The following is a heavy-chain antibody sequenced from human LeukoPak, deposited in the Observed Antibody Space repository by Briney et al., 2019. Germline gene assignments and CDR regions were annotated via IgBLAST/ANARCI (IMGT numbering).Heavy chain of an antibody. D-gene: IGHD5-18*01. Sequence: AGGSLRLSCAASGFTFSSYWMSWVRQAPGKGLEWVANIKQGGSEKYYADSVRGRFTTSRDNAKNSLYLQMNSLRAEDTAVYYCAREAYRDTSIDYCGQGTLVTVSS. CDR2: IKQGGSEK. V-gene: IGHV3-7*05. CDR3: AREAYRDTSIDY. CDR1: GFTFSSYW. J-gene: IGHJ4*02.